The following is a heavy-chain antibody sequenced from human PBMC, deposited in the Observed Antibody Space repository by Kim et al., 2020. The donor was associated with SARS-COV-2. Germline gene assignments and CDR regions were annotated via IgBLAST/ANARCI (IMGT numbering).Heavy chain of an antibody. CDR1: GGSISSYY. Sequence: SETLSLTCSVSGGSISSYYWSWIRQPPGKGLEWIGYISHTGNTNYNPSLKSRVTISVDTSKRQLSLKLNSVTAADTAVYYCARELGDKPQFDYWGQGTLVTVSS. CDR3: ARELGDKPQFDY. J-gene: IGHJ4*02. CDR2: ISHTGNT. D-gene: IGHD2-21*01. V-gene: IGHV4-59*01.